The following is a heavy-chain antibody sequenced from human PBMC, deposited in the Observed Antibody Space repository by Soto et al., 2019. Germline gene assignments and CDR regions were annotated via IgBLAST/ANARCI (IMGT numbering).Heavy chain of an antibody. J-gene: IGHJ4*02. D-gene: IGHD3-10*01. CDR2: IHHSGTA. Sequence: QVQLQESGPGLVKPSQTLSLTCTVSGDSISSGAYYWSWVRQHPGKGLEWIAYIHHSGTAFYNPSLRSRTTMSLDTSNNQFSLKLSSVIAADTAVYFCARGDSFGGSYYFDYWGQGTLVTVSS. CDR3: ARGDSFGGSYYFDY. V-gene: IGHV4-31*03. CDR1: GDSISSGAYY.